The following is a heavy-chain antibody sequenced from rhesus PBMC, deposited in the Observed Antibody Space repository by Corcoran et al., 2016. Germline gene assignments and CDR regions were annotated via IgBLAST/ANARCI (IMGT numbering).Heavy chain of an antibody. CDR3: AREEVTTGDYYGLDS. CDR1: GGSISSSHW. CDR2: IYGSGGET. Sequence: QVQLQESGPAVVQPSETLSLTCAVSGGSISSSHWWSWIRPSPGKGLGWMCGIYGSGGETKHTPSPKSRVTLSKDTSKNQFSLKRSSVTGAETAVYYCAREEVTTGDYYGLDSWGQGVVVTVSS. J-gene: IGHJ6*01. V-gene: IGHV4-93*01. D-gene: IGHD1-14*01.